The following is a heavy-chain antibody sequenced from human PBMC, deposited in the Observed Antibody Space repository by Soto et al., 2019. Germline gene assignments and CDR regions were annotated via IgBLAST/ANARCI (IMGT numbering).Heavy chain of an antibody. D-gene: IGHD2-8*01. CDR3: ARRRMSTNVFDY. V-gene: IGHV4-59*01. CDR2: IYYSGST. Sequence: PSETLSLTCTVSGGSISSYYWSWIRQPPGKGLEWIGYIYYSGSTNYNPSLKSRVTISVDTSKNQFSLKLSPVTAADTAVYYCARRRMSTNVFDYWGQGTLVTVSS. CDR1: GGSISSYY. J-gene: IGHJ4*02.